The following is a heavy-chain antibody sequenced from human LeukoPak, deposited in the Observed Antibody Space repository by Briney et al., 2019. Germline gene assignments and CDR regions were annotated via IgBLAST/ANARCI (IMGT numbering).Heavy chain of an antibody. V-gene: IGHV4-61*02. J-gene: IGHJ5*02. CDR3: AREVYCSSAGCADSRDNWFDP. CDR2: IYTSGST. D-gene: IGHD2-2*01. CDR1: GGSISSGGYY. Sequence: PSETLSLTCAVSGGSISSGGYYWSLIRQPAGKALEWIGRIYTSGSTNYNPSLKSRVTISVDTSKNQFSLKLSSVTAADTAVYYCAREVYCSSAGCADSRDNWFDPWGQGTLVTVSS.